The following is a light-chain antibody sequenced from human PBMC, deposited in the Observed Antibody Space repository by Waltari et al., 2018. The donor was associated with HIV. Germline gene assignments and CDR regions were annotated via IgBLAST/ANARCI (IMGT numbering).Light chain of an antibody. CDR1: NPNLGNNF. J-gene: IGLJ1*01. V-gene: IGLV1-51*01. Sequence: QSALTQQPPSVSAAPGQTVTMSCSVGNPNLGNNFVCWYQHRPGMAPRLLIYDINKRPLGIPQRFAASKSGTSATLGITGLQTADEGEYYCGTWDVRLSAGVFGSGTKVF. CDR3: GTWDVRLSAGVFGSGTKV. CDR2: DIN.